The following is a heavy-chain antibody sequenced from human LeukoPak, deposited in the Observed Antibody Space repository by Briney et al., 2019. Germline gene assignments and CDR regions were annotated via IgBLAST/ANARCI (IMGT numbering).Heavy chain of an antibody. CDR2: ISYDGVNK. CDR1: GLTFSSYV. CDR3: AREGELQGVSYFDY. J-gene: IGHJ4*02. V-gene: IGHV3-30*01. Sequence: GGSLRLSCAASGLTFSSYVMHWVRQAPGKGLEWVAVISYDGVNKNYADSVKGRFTISRDNSKNTLYLQMNSLRAEDTAVYYCAREGELQGVSYFDYWGQGTLVTVSS. D-gene: IGHD1-7*01.